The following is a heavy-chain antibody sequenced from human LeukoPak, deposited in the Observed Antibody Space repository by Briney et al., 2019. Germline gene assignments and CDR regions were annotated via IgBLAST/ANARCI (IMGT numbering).Heavy chain of an antibody. CDR1: GFTVSSNY. J-gene: IGHJ4*02. Sequence: GGSLRLSCAASGFTVSSNYMSRVRQAPGKGLEWVSVIYSGGSTYYADSVKGRFTISRDNSKNTLYLQMNSLRAEDTAVYYCAREDWGSGYFDYWGQGTLVTVSS. D-gene: IGHD7-27*01. CDR3: AREDWGSGYFDY. V-gene: IGHV3-66*02. CDR2: IYSGGST.